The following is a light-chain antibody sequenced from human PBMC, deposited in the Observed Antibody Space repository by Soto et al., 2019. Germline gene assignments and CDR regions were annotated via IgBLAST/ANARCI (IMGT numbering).Light chain of an antibody. CDR2: DVS. V-gene: IGLV2-14*03. J-gene: IGLJ3*02. CDR1: SSDVGGYNY. Sequence: QSALTQPASVSGSPGQSITISCTGTSSDVGGYNYVSWYQHHPGKAPKLVIYDVSDRPSGVSNRFSGSKSGNTAALTISGLQAEDEADFYCSSYTSSSIGVFGGGTKLTVL. CDR3: SSYTSSSIGV.